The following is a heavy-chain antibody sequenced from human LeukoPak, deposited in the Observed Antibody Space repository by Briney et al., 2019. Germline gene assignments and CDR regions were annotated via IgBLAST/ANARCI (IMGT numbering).Heavy chain of an antibody. Sequence: GGSLRLSCAASGFTFSSYAMSGVRQAPGKGLEWVSAISGSGGSTYYADSVKGRFTISRDNSKNTLYLQMNSLRAEDTAVYYCARLGYCSGGSCPVGMDVWGKGTTVTVSS. CDR1: GFTFSSYA. CDR3: ARLGYCSGGSCPVGMDV. D-gene: IGHD2-15*01. J-gene: IGHJ6*04. V-gene: IGHV3-23*01. CDR2: ISGSGGST.